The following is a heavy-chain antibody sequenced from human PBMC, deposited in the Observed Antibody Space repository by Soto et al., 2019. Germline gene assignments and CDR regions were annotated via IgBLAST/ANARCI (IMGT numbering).Heavy chain of an antibody. CDR3: ASPATWSYGMDV. CDR2: IDPSDSYT. J-gene: IGHJ6*02. Sequence: PGESLKISCKGSGYSFTSYWISWVRQMPGKGLEWMGRIDPSDSYTNYSPSFQSHVIISADKSISTAYLQWRSLKASDTAMYYWASPATWSYGMDVWGQGTTVTVSS. D-gene: IGHD5-12*01. V-gene: IGHV5-10-1*01. CDR1: GYSFTSYW.